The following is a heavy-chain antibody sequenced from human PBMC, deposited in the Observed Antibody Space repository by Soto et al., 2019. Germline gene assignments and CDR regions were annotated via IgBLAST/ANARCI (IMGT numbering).Heavy chain of an antibody. CDR2: INSGGST. V-gene: IGHV3-66*01. Sequence: GGSLRLSCAASGFTVSSNYVSWVRQAPGKGLEWVSVINSGGSTNYADSVKGRFTISRDNSKNTLYLQMNSLRAEDTAVYYCAREGSGYDWGWFDPWGQGTLVTVSS. CDR3: AREGSGYDWGWFDP. J-gene: IGHJ5*02. D-gene: IGHD5-12*01. CDR1: GFTVSSNY.